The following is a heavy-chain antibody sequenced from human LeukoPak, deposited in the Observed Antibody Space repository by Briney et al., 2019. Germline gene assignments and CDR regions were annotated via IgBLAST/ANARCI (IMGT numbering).Heavy chain of an antibody. V-gene: IGHV3-7*01. CDR1: GFSFNSDW. J-gene: IGHJ4*02. CDR3: TRRLDD. CDR2: IKHDESEK. D-gene: IGHD3-16*01. Sequence: GGSLRLSCAASGFSFNSDWMGWVRQAPGKGLEWVANIKHDESEKNYLDSVKGRFTISRDNAQNSLYLQMNGLRVEDTAVYYCTRRLDDWGQGTLVTVSS.